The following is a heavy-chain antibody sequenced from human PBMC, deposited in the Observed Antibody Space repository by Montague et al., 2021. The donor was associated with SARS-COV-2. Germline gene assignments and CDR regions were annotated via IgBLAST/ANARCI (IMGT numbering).Heavy chain of an antibody. CDR2: FYNSGST. Sequence: SETLSLTCAVSGGSISSSSYYWGWIRQPPGKVLEWIGIFYNSGSTYYNPSIKRRVTIAVDTSKNQFFLMLTAVTAADTAEYYCARGDRGYEDPTGFDPWGQGTLVTVSS. D-gene: IGHD5-12*01. V-gene: IGHV4-39*01. J-gene: IGHJ5*02. CDR3: ARGDRGYEDPTGFDP. CDR1: GGSISSSSYY.